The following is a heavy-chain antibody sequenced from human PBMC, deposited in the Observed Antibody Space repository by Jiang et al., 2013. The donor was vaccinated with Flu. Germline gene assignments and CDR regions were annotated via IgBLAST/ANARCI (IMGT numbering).Heavy chain of an antibody. CDR1: GGSISSGDYY. D-gene: IGHD3-16*02. J-gene: IGHJ4*02. V-gene: IGHV4-30-4*01. Sequence: PGLVKPSQTLSLTCTVSGGSISSGDYYWSWIRQPPGKGLEWIGYIYYSGSTYYNPSLKSRVTISVDTSKNQFSLKLSSVTAADTAVYYCARGDTFGGVIVDPLDYWGQGTLVTVSS. CDR3: ARGDTFGGVIVDPLDY. CDR2: IYYSGST.